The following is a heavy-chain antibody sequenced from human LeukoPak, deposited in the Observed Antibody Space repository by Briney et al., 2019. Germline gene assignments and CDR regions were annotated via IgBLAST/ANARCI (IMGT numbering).Heavy chain of an antibody. J-gene: IGHJ4*02. V-gene: IGHV3-7*01. CDR1: GFTFSSYW. CDR3: ARDWGIQLWLPRFDY. CDR2: IKQDGSEK. D-gene: IGHD5-18*01. Sequence: TGGSLRLSCAASGFTFSSYWMSWVRQAPGKGLEWVANIKQDGSEKYYVDSVKGRFTISRDNAKNSLYLQMNSLRAEDTAVYYCARDWGIQLWLPRFDYWGQGTLVTVSS.